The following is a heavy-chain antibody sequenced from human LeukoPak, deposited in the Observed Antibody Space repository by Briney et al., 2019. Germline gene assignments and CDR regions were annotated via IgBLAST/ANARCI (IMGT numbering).Heavy chain of an antibody. CDR3: ARGRYYDSSGYCDY. CDR1: GFTFSGSA. J-gene: IGHJ4*02. V-gene: IGHV3-73*01. D-gene: IGHD3-22*01. CDR2: IRSKANSYAT. Sequence: GGSLRLSCAASGFTFSGSAMHWVRQASGKGLEWVGRIRSKANSYATAYAASVKGRFTISRDDSKNTAYLQMNSLKTEDTAVYYCARGRYYDSSGYCDYWGQGTLVTVSS.